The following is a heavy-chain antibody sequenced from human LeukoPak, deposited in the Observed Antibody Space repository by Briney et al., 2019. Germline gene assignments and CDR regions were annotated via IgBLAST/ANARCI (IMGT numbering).Heavy chain of an antibody. D-gene: IGHD3-10*01. J-gene: IGHJ6*03. Sequence: SVKVSCKASGGTFSSYAISWVRQAPGQGLKWMGGIIPIFGTANYAQKFQGRVTITADKSTSTAYMELSSLRSEDTAVYYCARAGYYGSGSFKKYYYYYMDVWGKGTTVTVSS. V-gene: IGHV1-69*06. CDR2: IIPIFGTA. CDR1: GGTFSSYA. CDR3: ARAGYYGSGSFKKYYYYYMDV.